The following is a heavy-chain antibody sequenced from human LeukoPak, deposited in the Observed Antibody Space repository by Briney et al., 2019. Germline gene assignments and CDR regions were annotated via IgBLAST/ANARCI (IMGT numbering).Heavy chain of an antibody. J-gene: IGHJ4*02. CDR3: ARHDVDTAMVVFDY. CDR1: GGSISSYY. V-gene: IGHV4-59*08. D-gene: IGHD5-18*01. CDR2: IYYSGST. Sequence: SETLSLTCTVSGGSISSYYWSWIRQPPGKGLEWIGYIYYSGSTNYTPSLKSRVTISVDTSKNQFSLKLGSVTAADTAVYYCARHDVDTAMVVFDYWGQGTLVTVSS.